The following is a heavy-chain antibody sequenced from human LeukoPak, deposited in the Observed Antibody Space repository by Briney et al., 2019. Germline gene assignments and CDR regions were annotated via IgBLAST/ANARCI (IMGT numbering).Heavy chain of an antibody. Sequence: GGSLRLSCAASGFTFSNYWMHWVRQVPGKGLVWVSRINDDGSATFYADSVKGRFTISRDNAKNTLFLQINSLKAEDTAVYYCAREILAPGKTHDYWGQGTLVTVSS. J-gene: IGHJ4*02. CDR1: GFTFSNYW. CDR3: AREILAPGKTHDY. V-gene: IGHV3-74*01. CDR2: INDDGSAT.